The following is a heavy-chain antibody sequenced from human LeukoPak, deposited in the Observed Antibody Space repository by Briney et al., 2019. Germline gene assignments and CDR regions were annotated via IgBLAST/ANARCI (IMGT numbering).Heavy chain of an antibody. V-gene: IGHV4-34*01. Sequence: KPSETLSLTCAVYGGSFSGYFWSWIRQSPGKGLEWIGEINNVGSSNYNPSLKSRVTISADTSKKQLSLKLRSVTAADTAAYYCARAQGRLVPPAYWGQGTLVTVSS. CDR1: GGSFSGYF. CDR3: ARAQGRLVPPAY. J-gene: IGHJ4*02. CDR2: INNVGSS. D-gene: IGHD6-19*01.